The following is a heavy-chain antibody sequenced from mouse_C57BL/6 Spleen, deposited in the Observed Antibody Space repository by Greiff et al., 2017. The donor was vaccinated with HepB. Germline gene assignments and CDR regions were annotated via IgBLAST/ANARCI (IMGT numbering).Heavy chain of an antibody. CDR2: INPNNGGT. J-gene: IGHJ2*01. Sequence: EVQLQQSGPELVKPGASVKISCKASGYTFTDYYMNWVKQSHGKSLEWIGDINPNNGGTSYNQKFKGKATLTVDKYSSTAYMELRSLTSEDSAVYYCARETGDYYFDYWGQGTTLTVSS. CDR1: GYTFTDYY. D-gene: IGHD4-1*01. V-gene: IGHV1-26*01. CDR3: ARETGDYYFDY.